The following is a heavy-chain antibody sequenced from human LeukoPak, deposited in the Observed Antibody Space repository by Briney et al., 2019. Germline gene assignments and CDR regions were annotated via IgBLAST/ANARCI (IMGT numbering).Heavy chain of an antibody. V-gene: IGHV3-23*01. CDR2: ISGSGGST. J-gene: IGHJ6*03. CDR1: GFTFSNYA. D-gene: IGHD6-6*01. CDR3: AKALEYSSSRGCYYYYMDV. Sequence: GGSLRLSCAASGFTFSNYAMSWVRQAPGKGLEWVSGISGSGGSTYDADSVKGRFTISRDNSKNTLYLQMNSLRAEDTAVYYCAKALEYSSSRGCYYYYMDVWGKGTTVTVSS.